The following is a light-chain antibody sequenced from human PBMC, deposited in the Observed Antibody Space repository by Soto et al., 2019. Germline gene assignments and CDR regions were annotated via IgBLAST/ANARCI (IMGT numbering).Light chain of an antibody. CDR3: QQSYTTPRLS. Sequence: DIPMTQSPSSLSASVGDKLTITCRANQSITNLLNWYQKKPGEVPKLLIYAASRLESGVPSRFSGSGSGTDFALTINTLQPEDFATYYCQQSYTTPRLSFGGGTRVEFK. V-gene: IGKV1-39*01. CDR2: AAS. J-gene: IGKJ4*01. CDR1: QSITNL.